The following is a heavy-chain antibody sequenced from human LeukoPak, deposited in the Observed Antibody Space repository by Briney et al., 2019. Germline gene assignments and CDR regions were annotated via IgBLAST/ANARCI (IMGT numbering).Heavy chain of an antibody. CDR3: AKDLDIVVVPAASDY. V-gene: IGHV3-23*01. D-gene: IGHD2-2*01. CDR2: ISGSGGST. Sequence: GGSLRLSCAASGFTFSSYAMSWVRQTPGKGLEWVSAISGSGGSTYYADSVKGRFTISRDNSKNTLYLQMSSLRAEDTAVYYCAKDLDIVVVPAASDYWGQGTLVTVSS. CDR1: GFTFSSYA. J-gene: IGHJ4*02.